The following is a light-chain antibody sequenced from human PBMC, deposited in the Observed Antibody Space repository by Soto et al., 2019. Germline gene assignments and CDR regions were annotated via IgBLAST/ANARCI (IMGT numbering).Light chain of an antibody. CDR1: SSNIGAGYD. J-gene: IGLJ2*01. V-gene: IGLV1-40*01. CDR3: QSYDSSLSGVV. CDR2: GNS. Sequence: QPVLTQPPSVSGAPGQRVTISCTGSSSNIGAGYDVHWYQQFPGTAPKLLIYGNSNRPSGVPDRFSGSKSGTSASLAITGLQAEEEADYYCQSYDSSLSGVVFGGGTKVTVL.